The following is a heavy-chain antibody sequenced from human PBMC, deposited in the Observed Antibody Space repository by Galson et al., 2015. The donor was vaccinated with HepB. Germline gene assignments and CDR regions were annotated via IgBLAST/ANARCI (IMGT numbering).Heavy chain of an antibody. Sequence: SLRLSCAASGFTFSSYGMHWVRQAPGKGLEWVAVISYDGSNKYYADSVKGRFTISRDNSKNTLYLQMNSLRAEDTAVYYCAKVLRQLWSYYYCGMDVWGQGTTVTVSS. CDR1: GFTFSSYG. CDR2: ISYDGSNK. CDR3: AKVLRQLWSYYYCGMDV. D-gene: IGHD5-18*01. J-gene: IGHJ6*02. V-gene: IGHV3-30*18.